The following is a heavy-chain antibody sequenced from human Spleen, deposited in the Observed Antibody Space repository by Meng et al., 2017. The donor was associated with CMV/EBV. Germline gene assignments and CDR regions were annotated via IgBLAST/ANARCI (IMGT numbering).Heavy chain of an antibody. Sequence: GESLKISCAASGFTFGPYTMNWVRQAPGKGLEWVSSISSSSSYIYYADSVKGRFTISRDNAKNSLYLQMNSLRAEDTAVYYCARALVYVDAFDIWGQGTMVTVSS. CDR3: ARALVYVDAFDI. J-gene: IGHJ3*02. CDR1: GFTFGPYT. D-gene: IGHD5/OR15-5a*01. V-gene: IGHV3-21*01. CDR2: ISSSSSYI.